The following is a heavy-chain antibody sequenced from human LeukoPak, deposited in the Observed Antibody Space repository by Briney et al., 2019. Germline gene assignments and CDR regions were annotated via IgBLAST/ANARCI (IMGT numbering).Heavy chain of an antibody. CDR3: ASERLGYYYMDV. CDR1: GGTFSSYT. V-gene: IGHV1-69*10. CDR2: IIPILGIA. Sequence: SVKVSCKASGGTFSSYTISCVRQAPGQGLEWMGRIIPILGIADYAQKFQGRVTITADKSTSTAYMELSSLRSEDTAVYYCASERLGYYYMDVWGKGTTVTVSS. D-gene: IGHD1-1*01. J-gene: IGHJ6*03.